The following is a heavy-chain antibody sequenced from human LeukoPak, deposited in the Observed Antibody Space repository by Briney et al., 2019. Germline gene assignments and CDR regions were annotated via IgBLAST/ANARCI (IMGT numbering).Heavy chain of an antibody. CDR2: ITYSGST. D-gene: IGHD1-26*01. V-gene: IGHV4-39*01. Sequence: PSETLSLTCTVSGGSISSSTYYWAWIRQSPGKGLEWIGSITYSGSTYYNPSLEGRVTISVDTSKNQFSLRLISVTAIDTAVYYCARQGVGATDCWGQGTLVTVSS. CDR1: GGSISSSTYY. CDR3: ARQGVGATDC. J-gene: IGHJ4*02.